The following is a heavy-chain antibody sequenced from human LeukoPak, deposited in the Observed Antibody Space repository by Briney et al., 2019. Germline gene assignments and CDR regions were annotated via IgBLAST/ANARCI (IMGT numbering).Heavy chain of an antibody. CDR1: GFTFSSYA. CDR2: ISSSSSTI. V-gene: IGHV3-48*04. J-gene: IGHJ5*02. CDR3: ARYDGDLTTEWFDP. Sequence: PGGSLRLSCAASGFTFSSYAMSWVRQAPGKGLEWVSYISSSSSTIYYADSVKGRFTISRDNAKNSLYLQMNSLRAEDTAVYYCARYDGDLTTEWFDPWGQGTLVTVSS. D-gene: IGHD4-17*01.